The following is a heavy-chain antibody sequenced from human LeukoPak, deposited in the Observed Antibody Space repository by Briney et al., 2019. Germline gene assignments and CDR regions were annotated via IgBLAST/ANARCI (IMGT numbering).Heavy chain of an antibody. CDR2: IKSKTDGGTT. V-gene: IGHV3-15*01. Sequence: GGSLRLSCAASGFTFSNAWMSWVRQAPGKGLEWVGRIKSKTDGGTTDYAAPVKGRLTISRDDSKNTLYLQMNSLKTEDTAVYYCTTDSVWELLVGYAFDIWGQGTMVTVSS. CDR1: GFTFSNAW. CDR3: TTDSVWELLVGYAFDI. D-gene: IGHD1-26*01. J-gene: IGHJ3*02.